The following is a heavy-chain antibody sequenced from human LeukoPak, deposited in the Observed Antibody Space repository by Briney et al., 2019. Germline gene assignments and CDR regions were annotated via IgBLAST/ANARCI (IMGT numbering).Heavy chain of an antibody. D-gene: IGHD6-19*01. CDR2: ISSSSSYI. CDR3: ARDSSGWYEPDY. Sequence: GGSLRLSCAASGFTFSSYSMNWVRQAPGKGLEWVSSISSSSSYIYYADSVKGRFTISRDNAKDSLYLQMNSLRAEDTAVYYCARDSSGWYEPDYWGQGTLVTVSS. V-gene: IGHV3-21*01. J-gene: IGHJ4*02. CDR1: GFTFSSYS.